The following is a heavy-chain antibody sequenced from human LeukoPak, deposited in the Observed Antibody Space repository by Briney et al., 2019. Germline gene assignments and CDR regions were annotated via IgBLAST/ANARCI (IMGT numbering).Heavy chain of an antibody. CDR3: TRMTAGHDY. Sequence: SETLSLTCAVSGVSFDDYYWSWVRQTPGKGLEWIGEINHSGYTNDSPSLKSRVTLSIDPSRKQFSLNLRSVTVAHTGIYYCTRMTAGHDYWGQGTLVTVSS. D-gene: IGHD2-21*02. V-gene: IGHV4-34*01. CDR1: GVSFDDYY. J-gene: IGHJ4*02. CDR2: INHSGYT.